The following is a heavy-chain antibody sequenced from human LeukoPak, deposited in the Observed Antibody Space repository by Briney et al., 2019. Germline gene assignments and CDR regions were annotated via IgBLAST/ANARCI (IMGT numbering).Heavy chain of an antibody. CDR3: ARGYCSSNRCYNAFDI. Sequence: GGSLRLSCAASGFTFSSYSMNWVRQAPGKGLEWVSSISSSSSYIYYADSVKGRFTISRDNAKNTLYLQMNSLRAEDTAVYYCARGYCSSNRCYNAFDIWGQGTMVTVAS. V-gene: IGHV3-21*04. CDR2: ISSSSSYI. J-gene: IGHJ3*02. D-gene: IGHD2-2*02. CDR1: GFTFSSYS.